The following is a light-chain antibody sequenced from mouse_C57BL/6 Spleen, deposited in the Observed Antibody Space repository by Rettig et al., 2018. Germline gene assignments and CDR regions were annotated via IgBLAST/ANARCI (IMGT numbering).Light chain of an antibody. CDR3: QQWSSYPLT. CDR2: DTS. V-gene: IGKV4-55*01. CDR1: SSVSY. J-gene: IGKJ5*01. Sequence: QIVLTQSPAIMSASPGEKVTMTCSASSSVSYMYWHQQKPGSSPRLLIYDTSNLASGVPVRFSGSGSGTSYSLTISRMEAEDAATYYCQQWSSYPLTFGAGTKLELK.